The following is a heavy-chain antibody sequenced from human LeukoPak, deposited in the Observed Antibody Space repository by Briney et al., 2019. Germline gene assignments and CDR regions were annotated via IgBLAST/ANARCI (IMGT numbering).Heavy chain of an antibody. CDR1: GFTFSSYS. CDR3: ARDHSAPGTTAYYYYYMDV. V-gene: IGHV3-48*04. D-gene: IGHD1-1*01. J-gene: IGHJ6*03. CDR2: ISSSSSTI. Sequence: PGGSLRLSCAASGFTFSSYSMNWVRQAPGKGLEWVSYISSSSSTIYYADSVKGRFTISRDNAKNSLYLQMNSLRAEDTAVYYCARDHSAPGTTAYYYYYMDVWGKGTTVTVSS.